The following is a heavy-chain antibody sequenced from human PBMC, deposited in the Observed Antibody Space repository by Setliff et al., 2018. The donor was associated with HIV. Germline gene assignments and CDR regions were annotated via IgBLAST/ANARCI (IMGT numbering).Heavy chain of an antibody. V-gene: IGHV4-39*01. J-gene: IGHJ3*02. D-gene: IGHD1-26*01. CDR1: GGSIGSPSYY. Sequence: PSETLSLTCSVSGGSIGSPSYYWGWIRQPPGKGLEWIGSIHYSGKSHYNPSLNSRLTISVDTSKSQFFLKLSSVTAADTAIYYCARRQAIIGAQWASAAFDIWGQGTMVTVSS. CDR3: ARRQAIIGAQWASAAFDI. CDR2: IHYSGKS.